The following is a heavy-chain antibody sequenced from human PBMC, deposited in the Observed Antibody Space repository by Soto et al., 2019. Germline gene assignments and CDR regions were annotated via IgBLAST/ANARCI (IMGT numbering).Heavy chain of an antibody. CDR2: IYYTGST. CDR3: ARANWYSEY. J-gene: IGHJ4*02. V-gene: IGHV4-59*01. CDR1: GGSINSYY. Sequence: SETLSLTCTVSGGSINSYYWSWIRQPPGKGLEWIGHIYYTGSTSYNPSLKSRVTMSVDTSRNQFSLKLASLTAADTAIYYCARANWYSEYWGQGTLVTVSS. D-gene: IGHD7-27*01.